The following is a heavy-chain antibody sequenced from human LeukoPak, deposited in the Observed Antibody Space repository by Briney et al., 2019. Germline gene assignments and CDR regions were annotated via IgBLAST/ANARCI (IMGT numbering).Heavy chain of an antibody. CDR1: GYSISSGYY. D-gene: IGHD3-10*01. V-gene: IGHV4-38-2*02. CDR2: IYHSGSA. Sequence: SETLSLTCTVSGYSISSGYYWGWIRQPPGKGLEWIGTIYHSGSAYYNPSLKSRVTISVDTSKNQFSLKLSSVTAADTAVYYCARYGSGGKMLDFWGQGTLVTVSS. J-gene: IGHJ4*02. CDR3: ARYGSGGKMLDF.